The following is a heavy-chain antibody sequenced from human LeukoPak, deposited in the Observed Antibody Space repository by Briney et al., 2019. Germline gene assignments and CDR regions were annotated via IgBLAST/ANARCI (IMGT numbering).Heavy chain of an antibody. J-gene: IGHJ4*02. CDR3: ARVAGSSGWGLLGY. CDR2: IYHSGST. Sequence: SETLSLTCAVSGGSISSSNWWSWVRQPPGKGLEWIGEIYHSGSTNYNPSPKSRVTISVDKSKNQFSLKLSSVTAADTAVYYCARVAGSSGWGLLGYWGQGTLVTVSS. D-gene: IGHD6-19*01. V-gene: IGHV4-4*02. CDR1: GGSISSSNW.